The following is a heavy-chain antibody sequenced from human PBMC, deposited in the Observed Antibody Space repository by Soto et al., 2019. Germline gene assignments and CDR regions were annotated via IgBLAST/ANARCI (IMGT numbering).Heavy chain of an antibody. V-gene: IGHV1-46*01. J-gene: IGHJ6*02. CDR1: GYTFTSYY. CDR3: ARGIGGSYYYYYGMDV. D-gene: IGHD1-26*01. Sequence: ASVKVSCKASGYTFTSYYMHWVRQAPGQGLEWMGIINPSGGSTSYAQKFQGRVTMTRDTSTSTVYMELSSLRSGDTAVYYCARGIGGSYYYYYGMDVWGQGTTVTVSS. CDR2: INPSGGST.